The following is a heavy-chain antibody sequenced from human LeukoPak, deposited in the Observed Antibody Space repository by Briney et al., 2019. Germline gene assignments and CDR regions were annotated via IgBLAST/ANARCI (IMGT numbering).Heavy chain of an antibody. CDR2: IRSKAYGGTT. CDR1: GFTFGDYA. D-gene: IGHD6-6*01. J-gene: IGHJ4*02. Sequence: PGGSLRLSCTASGFTFGDYAMSWVRQAPGKGLEWVGFIRSKAYGGTTEYAASVKGRFTISRDDSKSIAYLQMNSLKTEDTAVYYCTRDRSGYSSSSGYFDYWGRGTLVTVSS. CDR3: TRDRSGYSSSSGYFDY. V-gene: IGHV3-49*04.